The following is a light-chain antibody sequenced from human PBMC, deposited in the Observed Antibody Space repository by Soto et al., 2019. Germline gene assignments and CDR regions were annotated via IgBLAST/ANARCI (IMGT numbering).Light chain of an antibody. CDR3: QHYGSSLVT. CDR2: GAS. J-gene: IGKJ3*01. Sequence: DIVLTQSPGTLSLSPGERATLSCRASQSVSSNSLAWYQQKPGQAPRLLIYGASSRAIGIPDRFSGSGSGTDFTLTINRLEPEDFAVYYCQHYGSSLVTFGPGTKVDIK. CDR1: QSVSSNS. V-gene: IGKV3-20*01.